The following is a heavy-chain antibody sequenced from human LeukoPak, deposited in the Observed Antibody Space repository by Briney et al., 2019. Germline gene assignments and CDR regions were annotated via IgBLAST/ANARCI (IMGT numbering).Heavy chain of an antibody. J-gene: IGHJ4*02. V-gene: IGHV1-18*01. Sequence: ASVKVSCKASGYTFTSYGISWVRQAPGQGLEWMGRISAYNGNTNYAQKLQGRVTMTTDTSTSTAYMELRSLRSDDTAVYYCARDRPSMVRGVIDYWGQGTLVTVSS. D-gene: IGHD3-10*01. CDR2: ISAYNGNT. CDR1: GYTFTSYG. CDR3: ARDRPSMVRGVIDY.